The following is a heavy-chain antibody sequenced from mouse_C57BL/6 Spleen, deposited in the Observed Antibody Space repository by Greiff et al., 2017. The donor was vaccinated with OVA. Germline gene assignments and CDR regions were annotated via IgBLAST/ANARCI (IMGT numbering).Heavy chain of an antibody. J-gene: IGHJ4*01. Sequence: VQLQQSGAELVRPGTSVKMSCKASGYTFTNYWIGWAWRGVVHGMEWSGDIDAGGVYTNYNEKFKGKATLTADKSSSTAYMQFSSLTSEDSAIDYCARHPNWDTAMDYWGQGTSVTVSS. D-gene: IGHD4-1*01. CDR2: IDAGGVYT. CDR3: ARHPNWDTAMDY. CDR1: GYTFTNYW. V-gene: IGHV1-63*01.